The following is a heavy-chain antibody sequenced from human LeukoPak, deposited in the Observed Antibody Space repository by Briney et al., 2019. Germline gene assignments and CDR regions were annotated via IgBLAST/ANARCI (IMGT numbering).Heavy chain of an antibody. D-gene: IGHD6-13*01. CDR1: GFTFSSYA. Sequence: GGSPRLSCAASGFTFSSYAMHWVRQAPGKGLEWVAVISYDGSNKYYADSVKGRFTISRDNSKNTLYLQMNSLRAEDTAVYYCARAKGIAAAVLDYWGQGTLVTVSS. J-gene: IGHJ4*02. V-gene: IGHV3-30-3*01. CDR2: ISYDGSNK. CDR3: ARAKGIAAAVLDY.